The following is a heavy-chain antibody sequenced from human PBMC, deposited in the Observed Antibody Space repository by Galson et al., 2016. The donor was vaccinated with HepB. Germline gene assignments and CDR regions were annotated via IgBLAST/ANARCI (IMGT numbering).Heavy chain of an antibody. CDR3: TRNQGSGGGSCYDN. CDR2: INWMGGSA. V-gene: IGHV3-20*04. CDR1: GFIFEDHG. D-gene: IGHD2-15*01. Sequence: SLRLSCAASGFIFEDHGMSWVRLVPGKGLEWVSGINWMGGSAIYADSVKGRFTISRDSAKNSLYLQMNSLRAEDTALYYCTRNQGSGGGSCYDNWGQGTLVTVSS. J-gene: IGHJ4*02.